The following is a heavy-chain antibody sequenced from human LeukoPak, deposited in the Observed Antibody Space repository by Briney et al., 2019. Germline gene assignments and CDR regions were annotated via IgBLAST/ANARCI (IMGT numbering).Heavy chain of an antibody. Sequence: SETLSLTCTVSGGSISSSSYYWGWNRQPPGKGLEWIGSIYYSGSTYYNPSLKSRVTISVDTSKNQFSLKLSSVTAADTAVYYCARLEWQRTFDYWGQGTLVTVSS. V-gene: IGHV4-39*01. CDR3: ARLEWQRTFDY. D-gene: IGHD3-3*01. CDR2: IYYSGST. CDR1: GGSISSSSYY. J-gene: IGHJ4*02.